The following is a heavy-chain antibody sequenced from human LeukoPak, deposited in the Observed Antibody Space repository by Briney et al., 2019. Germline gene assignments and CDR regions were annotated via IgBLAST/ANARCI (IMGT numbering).Heavy chain of an antibody. CDR2: NNPNSGGT. D-gene: IGHD5-12*01. CDR3: ARHLGYDRFDYYYGMDV. Sequence: ASVKVSCKASGYTFTGYYIHWVRQAPGQGLEYMGWNNPNSGGTNYAQMFQGRVTMTRDTSITTAYMELSSLRSDDTAVYYCARHLGYDRFDYYYGMDVWGQGTTVTVSS. CDR1: GYTFTGYY. V-gene: IGHV1-2*02. J-gene: IGHJ6*02.